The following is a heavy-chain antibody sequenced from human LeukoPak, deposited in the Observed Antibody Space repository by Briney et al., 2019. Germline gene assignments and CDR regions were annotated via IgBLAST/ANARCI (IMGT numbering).Heavy chain of an antibody. D-gene: IGHD6-13*01. J-gene: IGHJ4*02. CDR3: ARVAAAGYFDY. Sequence: SETLSLTCTVSGGSISSYYWSWIRQPPGKGLEWIGYIYYSGSTNYNPSLKSRVTISVDTSENRFSLKLSSVTAADTAVYYCARVAAAGYFDYWGQGTLVTVSS. V-gene: IGHV4-59*01. CDR2: IYYSGST. CDR1: GGSISSYY.